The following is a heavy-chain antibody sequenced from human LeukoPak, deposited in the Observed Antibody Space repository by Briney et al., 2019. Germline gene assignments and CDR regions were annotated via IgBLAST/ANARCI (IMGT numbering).Heavy chain of an antibody. D-gene: IGHD3-22*01. J-gene: IGHJ4*02. CDR3: ARDTYYYDSSGYYYFDY. V-gene: IGHV4-31*03. CDR1: GGSISSGGYY. CDR2: IYYSGST. Sequence: SETLSPTCTVSGGSISSGGYYWSWIRQHPGKGLEWIGYIYYSGSTYYSPSLKSRVTISVDTSKNQFSLKLSSVTAADTAVYYCARDTYYYDSSGYYYFDYWGQGTLVTVSS.